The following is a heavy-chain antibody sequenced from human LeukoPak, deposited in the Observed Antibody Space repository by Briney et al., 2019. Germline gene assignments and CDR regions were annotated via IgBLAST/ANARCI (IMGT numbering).Heavy chain of an antibody. Sequence: GGSLRLSCAAPSSIFSSHTMNWVRQAPGKGPEWVSSISRGSSDIKYADSVRGRFIISRDNAKNSLFLQLNSLRDEDMGFYYCAREYDSKGRFDWWGQGTLVTVSS. CDR2: ISRGSSDI. D-gene: IGHD3-22*01. J-gene: IGHJ4*02. CDR3: AREYDSKGRFDW. CDR1: SSIFSSHT. V-gene: IGHV3-21*01.